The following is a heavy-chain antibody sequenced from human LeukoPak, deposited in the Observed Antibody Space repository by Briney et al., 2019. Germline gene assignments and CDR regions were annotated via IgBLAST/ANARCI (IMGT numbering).Heavy chain of an antibody. J-gene: IGHJ5*02. Sequence: ASVKVSCKASGYTFTSYAMHWVRQAPGQRLEWMGWINAGNGNTKYSQKFQGRVTITRDTSASTAHMELSSLRSEDTAVYYCAREIRDYDFWSGYLPYNWFDPWGQGTLVTVSS. V-gene: IGHV1-3*01. CDR3: AREIRDYDFWSGYLPYNWFDP. D-gene: IGHD3-3*01. CDR1: GYTFTSYA. CDR2: INAGNGNT.